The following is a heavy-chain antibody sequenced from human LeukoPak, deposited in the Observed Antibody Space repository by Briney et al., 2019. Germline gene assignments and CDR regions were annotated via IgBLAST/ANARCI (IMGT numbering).Heavy chain of an antibody. CDR2: ISYDGRHK. Sequence: GGSLRLSCVASGFTFSSYGMHWVRQAPGKGLEWVAVISYDGRHKYYADSVKGRFTISRDNSKNTLYLQMNSLRAEDTAVYYCATIATVRGYNYWGQGTLVTVSS. CDR1: GFTFSSYG. V-gene: IGHV3-30*03. CDR3: ATIATVRGYNY. D-gene: IGHD3-10*01. J-gene: IGHJ4*02.